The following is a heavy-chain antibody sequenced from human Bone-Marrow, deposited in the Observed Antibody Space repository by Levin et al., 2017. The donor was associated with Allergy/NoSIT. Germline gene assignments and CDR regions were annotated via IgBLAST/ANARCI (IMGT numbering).Heavy chain of an antibody. CDR3: AKGGISTSAFDV. D-gene: IGHD1-26*01. V-gene: IGHV3-23*01. Sequence: TFSTSAMSWFRQPPGKGPDWVSSISGSGGSTDYADSVKGRFTISRDNSNNTLYLQMNSLRAEDTAVYYCAKGGISTSAFDVWGQGTMVTVSS. CDR1: TFSTSA. J-gene: IGHJ3*01. CDR2: ISGSGGST.